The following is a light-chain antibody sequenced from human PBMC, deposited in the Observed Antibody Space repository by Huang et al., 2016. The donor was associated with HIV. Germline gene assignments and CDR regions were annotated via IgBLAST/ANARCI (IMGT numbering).Light chain of an antibody. Sequence: DIVMTQSPLSLPVTPGEPASISCRASHSLLHSNGYNYLVWYVQKPGQSPQPLIYLVSERASGVPDRFSGSGSGTDFSLKISRVEAEDVGIYYCMQALDTPPYTFGQGTTLEIK. CDR1: HSLLHSNGYNY. CDR2: LVS. CDR3: MQALDTPPYT. V-gene: IGKV2-28*01. J-gene: IGKJ2*01.